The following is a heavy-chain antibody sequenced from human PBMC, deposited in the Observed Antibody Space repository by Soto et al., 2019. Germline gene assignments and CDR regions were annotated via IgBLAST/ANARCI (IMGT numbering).Heavy chain of an antibody. CDR3: AKSSSSGSTWDY. Sequence: EVQLLESGGGLVQPGGSLRLSCAASGFTFSSYAMSWVRQAPGKGLEWVSAISGSGGSTYYADSVKGRFTISRDNSKNTLYLHMNSLRAEDTAVYYCAKSSSSGSTWDYWGQGTLVTVSS. J-gene: IGHJ4*02. CDR2: ISGSGGST. CDR1: GFTFSSYA. D-gene: IGHD6-6*01. V-gene: IGHV3-23*01.